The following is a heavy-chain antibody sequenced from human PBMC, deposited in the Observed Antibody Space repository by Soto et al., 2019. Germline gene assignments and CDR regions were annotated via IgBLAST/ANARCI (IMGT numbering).Heavy chain of an antibody. CDR3: AKEGPTSPYNWFDP. Sequence: EVQLLESGGGLVQPGGSLRLSCAASGFTFSNYAMSWVRQAPGKGLGWVSGLSDGGGSTFYADSVKGRFTISRDNAKNTLYLQMSSLRAEDTAVYYCAKEGPTSPYNWFDPWGQGTLVTVSS. CDR2: LSDGGGST. V-gene: IGHV3-23*01. J-gene: IGHJ5*02. D-gene: IGHD2-2*01. CDR1: GFTFSNYA.